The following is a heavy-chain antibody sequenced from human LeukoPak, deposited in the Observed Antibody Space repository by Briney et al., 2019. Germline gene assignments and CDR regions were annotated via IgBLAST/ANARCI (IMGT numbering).Heavy chain of an antibody. D-gene: IGHD2-15*01. CDR3: AKEGAGTPLYNWFDP. V-gene: IGHV3-23*01. CDR2: ISGSGGST. Sequence: QAGGSLRLSCAASGFTFSSYAMSWVRQAPGKGLEWVSAISGSGGSTYYADSVKGRFTISRDSSKNTLYLQMNSLRAEDTAVYYCAKEGAGTPLYNWFDPWGQGTLVTVSS. J-gene: IGHJ5*02. CDR1: GFTFSSYA.